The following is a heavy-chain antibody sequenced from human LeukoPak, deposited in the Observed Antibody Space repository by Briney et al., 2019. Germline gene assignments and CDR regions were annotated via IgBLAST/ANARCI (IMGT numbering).Heavy chain of an antibody. CDR2: IKQDGSEK. Sequence: GGSLRLSCAASGFTFSSYWMSWVRQAPGKGLEWVANIKQDGSEKYYVDSVKGRFTISRDNAKNSLYLQMNSLRAEDTAVCYCARGRAAAAGTPFFDYWGQGTLVTVSS. CDR3: ARGRAAAAGTPFFDY. J-gene: IGHJ4*02. CDR1: GFTFSSYW. D-gene: IGHD6-13*01. V-gene: IGHV3-7*01.